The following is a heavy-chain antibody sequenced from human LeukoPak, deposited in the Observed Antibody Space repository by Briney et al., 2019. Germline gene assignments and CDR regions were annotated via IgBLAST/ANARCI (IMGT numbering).Heavy chain of an antibody. CDR1: GFRFSTYA. V-gene: IGHV3-23*01. D-gene: IGHD6-19*01. CDR2: VSGGAYRT. Sequence: GGSLRLSCTASGFRFSTYAMSWVRQTPGKGLEWVSVVSGGAYRTDYADSVKGRFIISRDNSKNTVYLQMNRLRAEDTAIYYCAKDHPSSGWPTFEYWGQGTLVTVSP. J-gene: IGHJ4*02. CDR3: AKDHPSSGWPTFEY.